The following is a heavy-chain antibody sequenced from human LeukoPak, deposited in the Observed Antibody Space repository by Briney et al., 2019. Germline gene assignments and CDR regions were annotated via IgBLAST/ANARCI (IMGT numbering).Heavy chain of an antibody. CDR2: ISSSSSYI. J-gene: IGHJ3*02. Sequence: GGSLRLSCAASGFTFSSYGMHWVRQAPGKGLEWVSSISSSSSYIYYADSVKGRFTISRDNAKNSLYLQMNSLRAEDTAVYYCARTKDTAMVTIWHDIWGQGTMVTVSS. V-gene: IGHV3-21*01. CDR1: GFTFSSYG. D-gene: IGHD5-18*01. CDR3: ARTKDTAMVTIWHDI.